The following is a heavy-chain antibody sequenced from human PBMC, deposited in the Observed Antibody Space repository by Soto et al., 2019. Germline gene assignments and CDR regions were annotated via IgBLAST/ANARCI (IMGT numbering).Heavy chain of an antibody. Sequence: QLQLQESGPGLVKPSETLSLTCAVSGGSVSSNSYSWGWIRQSPGKGLDWIATLYSTENTYYHPSLLGRVTTSVDTSMNEFSLRLSSVTAADTAVYYCARLNGYCVGTNCHGYYGMDVWGQGTTVTV. CDR1: GGSVSSNSYS. V-gene: IGHV4-39*01. J-gene: IGHJ6*02. D-gene: IGHD2-21*01. CDR3: ARLNGYCVGTNCHGYYGMDV. CDR2: LYSTENT.